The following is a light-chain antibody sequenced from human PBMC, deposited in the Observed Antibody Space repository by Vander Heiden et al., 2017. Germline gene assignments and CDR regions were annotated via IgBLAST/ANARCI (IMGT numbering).Light chain of an antibody. V-gene: IGKV1-39*01. J-gene: IGKJ3*01. Sequence: DIQMTQSPSSLSASVGDRVTITCRASQSISSYLNWYQQKPGKAPKLLIYAASSLQSGVPSRFRGSCSGTDFPLTIRSLQPEDFATYSCPQSYSLFTFGPGTKVDIK. CDR3: PQSYSLFT. CDR2: AAS. CDR1: QSISSY.